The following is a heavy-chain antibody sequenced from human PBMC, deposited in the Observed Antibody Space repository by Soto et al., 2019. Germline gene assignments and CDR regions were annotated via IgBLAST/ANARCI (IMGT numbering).Heavy chain of an antibody. V-gene: IGHV3-23*01. Sequence: PGESLSLSCAASGFTFSNYDMSWVLRDPRKELEWVSVISETGGGTYYADSVKGRFTISGDNSNNTLYLQVHSLTAADTAVYYCGKDRRAGGNSAFYFGFWGQGARVTVSA. D-gene: IGHD4-4*01. CDR1: GFTFSNYD. J-gene: IGHJ4*02. CDR3: GKDRRAGGNSAFYFGF. CDR2: ISETGGGT.